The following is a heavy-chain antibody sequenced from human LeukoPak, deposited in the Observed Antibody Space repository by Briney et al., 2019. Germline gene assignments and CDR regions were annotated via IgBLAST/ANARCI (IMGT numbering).Heavy chain of an antibody. J-gene: IGHJ6*03. CDR2: ISSSSSYI. D-gene: IGHD6-19*01. Sequence: KPGGSLRLSCAASGFTFSSYSMNWVRQAPGKWLEWVSSISSSSSYIYYADSVKGRFTISRDNAKNSLYLQMNSLRAEDTAVYYCARETVAVAGSGYYYYMDVWGKGTTVTVSS. V-gene: IGHV3-21*01. CDR1: GFTFSSYS. CDR3: ARETVAVAGSGYYYYMDV.